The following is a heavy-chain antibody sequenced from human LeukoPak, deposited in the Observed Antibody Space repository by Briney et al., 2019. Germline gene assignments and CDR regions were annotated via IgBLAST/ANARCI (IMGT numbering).Heavy chain of an antibody. D-gene: IGHD5-12*01. J-gene: IGHJ4*02. CDR3: ARSGGYGWDY. V-gene: IGHV3-11*04. CDR2: ISSSGSTI. Sequence: GGSLRLSCAASGFTFSDYYMSWIRQAPGKGLEWVSYISSSGSTIYYADSVKGRFTISRDNAKNSLFLQINNLRVDDTAVYYCARSGGYGWDYWGQGAVVTVSS. CDR1: GFTFSDYY.